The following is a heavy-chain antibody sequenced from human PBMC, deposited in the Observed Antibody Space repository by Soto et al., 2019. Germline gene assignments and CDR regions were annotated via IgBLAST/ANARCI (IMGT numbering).Heavy chain of an antibody. CDR1: GGCISSSTYY. D-gene: IGHD3-10*01. Sequence: SETLSLTSTVSGGCISSSTYYWGWMRQPPGKGLEWIASFFIGGNTYYNPSLKSRVTISVDTSKNQFSLKLSSVTAADTAVYYFAFGGSGSYSNPFAFSGQRTMVTVSS. CDR3: AFGGSGSYSNPFAF. CDR2: FFIGGNT. J-gene: IGHJ3*01. V-gene: IGHV4-39*01.